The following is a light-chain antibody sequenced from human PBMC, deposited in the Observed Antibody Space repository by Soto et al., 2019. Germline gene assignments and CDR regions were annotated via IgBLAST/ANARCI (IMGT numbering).Light chain of an antibody. CDR3: QQYDGLPLT. J-gene: IGKJ5*01. V-gene: IGKV1-33*01. Sequence: DIQMTQSPSSLSASVGDRVTLTCQASQDISNYLNWYQQKSGKAPKLLIYDASNLETGVPSRFSGSGSGTDVTFTISSLQPEDVAKYYCQQYDGLPLTFGQGTRLEIK. CDR1: QDISNY. CDR2: DAS.